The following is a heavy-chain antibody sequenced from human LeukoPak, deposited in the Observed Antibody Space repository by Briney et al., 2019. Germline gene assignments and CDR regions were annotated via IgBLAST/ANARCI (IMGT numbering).Heavy chain of an antibody. V-gene: IGHV1-69*16. CDR2: IIPILGIA. CDR1: GGTFSSYT. Sequence: GASVKVSCKASGGTFSSYTINWVRQAPGQGLEWMGRIIPILGIANYAQKFQGRVTITTDESTSTAYMELSSLRSEDTAVYYCARALCYGSGSLSFYYYYYMDVWGKGTTVTVSS. CDR3: ARALCYGSGSLSFYYYYYMDV. J-gene: IGHJ6*03. D-gene: IGHD3-10*01.